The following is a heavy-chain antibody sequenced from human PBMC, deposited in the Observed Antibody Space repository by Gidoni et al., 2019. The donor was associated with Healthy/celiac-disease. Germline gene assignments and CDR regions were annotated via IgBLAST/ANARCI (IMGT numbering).Heavy chain of an antibody. J-gene: IGHJ5*02. D-gene: IGHD6-13*01. V-gene: IGHV4-39*01. Sequence: QLQLQDSGPGLVNPSETLSLTCTVSGGSIRSSSYDWGWIRQPPGKGLGWIGCIYYSESTYYNPSLNGRVTISVDTSKNQFSLKLSSVTAADTAVYYCARQGRYSSSSFRFDPWGQGTLVTVSS. CDR2: IYYSEST. CDR1: GGSIRSSSYD. CDR3: ARQGRYSSSSFRFDP.